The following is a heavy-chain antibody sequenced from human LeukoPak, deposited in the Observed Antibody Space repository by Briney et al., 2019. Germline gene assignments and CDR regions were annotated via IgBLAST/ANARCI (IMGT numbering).Heavy chain of an antibody. J-gene: IGHJ3*02. D-gene: IGHD6-13*01. CDR2: MNPNSGNT. V-gene: IGHV1-8*03. CDR3: ASASSSKVTDAFDI. CDR1: GYTFTSYG. Sequence: ASVKVSCKASGYTFTSYGISWVRQAPGQGLEWMGWMNPNSGNTGYAQKFQGRVTITRNTSISTAYMELSSLRSEDTAVYYCASASSSKVTDAFDIWGQGTMVTVSS.